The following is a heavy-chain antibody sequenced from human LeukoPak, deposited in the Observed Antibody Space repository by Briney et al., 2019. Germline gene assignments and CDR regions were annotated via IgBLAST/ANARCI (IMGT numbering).Heavy chain of an antibody. CDR3: AKDRRQFYVWGSYRNEGSFDY. Sequence: GGSLRLSCAASGFTFSSYGMSWVRQAPGKGLEWVSVISGSGGSTYYADSVKGWFTISRDNSKNTLYLQMNSLRAEDTAVYYCAKDRRQFYVWGSYRNEGSFDYWGQGTLVTVSS. CDR2: ISGSGGST. J-gene: IGHJ4*02. CDR1: GFTFSSYG. D-gene: IGHD3-16*02. V-gene: IGHV3-23*01.